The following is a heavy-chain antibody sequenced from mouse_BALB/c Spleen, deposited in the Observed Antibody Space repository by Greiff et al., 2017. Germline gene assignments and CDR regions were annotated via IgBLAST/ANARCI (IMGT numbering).Heavy chain of an antibody. CDR3: ARAGKRSYAMDY. CDR2: INPYNDGT. CDR1: GYTFTSYV. J-gene: IGHJ4*01. V-gene: IGHV1-14*01. Sequence: EVQLQQSGAELVRPGTSVKMSCKASGYTFTSYVMHWVKQKPGQGLEWIGYINPYNDGTKYNEKFKGKATLTSDKSSSTAYMELSSLTSEDSAVYYCARAGKRSYAMDYWGQGTSVTVSS.